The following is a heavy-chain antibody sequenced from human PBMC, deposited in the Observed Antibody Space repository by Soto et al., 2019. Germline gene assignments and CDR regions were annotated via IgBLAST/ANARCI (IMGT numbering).Heavy chain of an antibody. Sequence: SVKVSCKASGGTLSSYAISWVRQAPGQGLDWMGGIIPVYGTTIYAQKFQGRVTITADDSTSTAYMELSSLRSEDTAVYYCASAGPNSGRWYAELDYSAQGTLVTDSS. CDR3: ASAGPNSGRWYAELDY. CDR2: IIPVYGTT. V-gene: IGHV1-69*13. D-gene: IGHD6-13*01. CDR1: GGTLSSYA. J-gene: IGHJ4*02.